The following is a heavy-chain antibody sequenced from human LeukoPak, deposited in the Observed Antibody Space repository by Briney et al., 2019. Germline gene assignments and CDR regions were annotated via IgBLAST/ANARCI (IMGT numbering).Heavy chain of an antibody. CDR2: IWYDGSNK. Sequence: GGSLRLSCAASGFTFSSYGVHWVRQAPGKGLEWVAVIWYDGSNKYYADSVKGRFTISRDNSKNTLYLQMNSLRAEDTAVYYCAKTYYDYVWGSYRRYYYYYYMDVWGKGTTVTVSS. D-gene: IGHD3-16*02. V-gene: IGHV3-33*06. J-gene: IGHJ6*03. CDR3: AKTYYDYVWGSYRRYYYYYYMDV. CDR1: GFTFSSYG.